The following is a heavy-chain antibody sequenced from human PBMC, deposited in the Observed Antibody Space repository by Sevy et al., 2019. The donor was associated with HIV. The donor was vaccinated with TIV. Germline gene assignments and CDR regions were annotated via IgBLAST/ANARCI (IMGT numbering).Heavy chain of an antibody. CDR1: GGTFSSYA. J-gene: IGHJ3*02. CDR3: QLHSSSWYNPENAFDI. V-gene: IGHV1-69*13. D-gene: IGHD6-13*01. Sequence: ASVKVSCKASGGTFSSYAISWVRQAPGQGLEWMGRIIPIFGTANYAQKFQGRVTITADESTSTAYMELSSLRSEDTAVYYCQLHSSSWYNPENAFDIWGQGTMVTVSS. CDR2: IIPIFGTA.